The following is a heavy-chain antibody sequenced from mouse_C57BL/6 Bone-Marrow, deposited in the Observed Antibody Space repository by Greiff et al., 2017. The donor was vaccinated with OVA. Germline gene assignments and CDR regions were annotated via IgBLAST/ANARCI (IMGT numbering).Heavy chain of an antibody. Sequence: VQRVESGAELAKPGASVKLSCKASGYTFTSYWMHWVKQRPGQGLEWIGYINPSSGYTKYNQKFKDKATLTADKSSSTAYMELSSLTNEDSAVYYCTRGYVTYWGQGTLVTVSA. CDR3: TRGYVTY. V-gene: IGHV1-7*01. J-gene: IGHJ3*01. CDR1: GYTFTSYW. CDR2: INPSSGYT. D-gene: IGHD1-2*01.